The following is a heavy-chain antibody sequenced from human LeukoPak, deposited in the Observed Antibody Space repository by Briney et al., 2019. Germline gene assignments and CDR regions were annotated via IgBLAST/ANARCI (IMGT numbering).Heavy chain of an antibody. J-gene: IGHJ4*02. CDR1: GFTFSSYS. V-gene: IGHV3-21*01. CDR3: ARDCSGGSCYSAFDY. D-gene: IGHD2-15*01. Sequence: PGGSLRLSCAASGFTFSSYSMNWVRQAPGKGLEWVSSISSSSYIYYADSVKGRFTISRDNAKNSLYLQMNSLRAEDTAVYYCARDCSGGSCYSAFDYWGQGTLVTVSS. CDR2: ISSSSYI.